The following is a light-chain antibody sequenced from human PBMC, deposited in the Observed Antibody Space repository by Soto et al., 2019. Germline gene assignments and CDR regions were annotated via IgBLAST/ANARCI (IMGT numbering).Light chain of an antibody. J-gene: IGKJ1*01. CDR2: KAS. V-gene: IGKV1-5*03. CDR3: QQTYINPQT. Sequence: DIQMTQSPSTLSASVGDRFTITCRASQSISSWLAWYQQKPGKAPNLLIYKASTLESGVPSRFSGSGSGTHFVLTISNFQPEDSATYFCQQTYINPQTFGQGTKVDIK. CDR1: QSISSW.